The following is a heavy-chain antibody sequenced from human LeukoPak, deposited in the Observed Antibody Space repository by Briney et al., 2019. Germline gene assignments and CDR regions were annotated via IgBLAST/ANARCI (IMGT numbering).Heavy chain of an antibody. D-gene: IGHD1-26*01. J-gene: IGHJ6*02. Sequence: GGTLRLSCAASGFIVSNNYMSWARQAPGKGLEWVSIISSRGTTYYADSVKGRFTISRDNSQNTLYLQMNSLRAEDTAVYYCATRGRSGYYYGMDVWGQGTTVTVSS. V-gene: IGHV3-66*01. CDR1: GFIVSNNY. CDR3: ATRGRSGYYYGMDV. CDR2: ISSRGTT.